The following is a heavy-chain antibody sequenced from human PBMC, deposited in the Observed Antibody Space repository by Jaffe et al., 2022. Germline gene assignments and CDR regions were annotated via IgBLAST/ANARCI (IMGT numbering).Heavy chain of an antibody. CDR3: ARALEYSGYDHYYYYYMDV. V-gene: IGHV1-8*01. CDR1: GYTFTSYD. D-gene: IGHD5-12*01. CDR2: MNPNSGNT. Sequence: QVQLVQSGAEVKKPGASVKVSCKASGYTFTSYDINWVRQATGQGLEWMGWMNPNSGNTGYAQKFQGRVTMTRNTSISTAYMELSSLRSEDTAVYYCARALEYSGYDHYYYYYMDVWGKGTTVTVSS. J-gene: IGHJ6*03.